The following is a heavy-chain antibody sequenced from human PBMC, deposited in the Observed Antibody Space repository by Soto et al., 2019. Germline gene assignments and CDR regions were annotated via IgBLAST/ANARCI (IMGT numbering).Heavy chain of an antibody. CDR2: IYHSGST. Sequence: QVQLQESGPGLVKPSETLTLTCTVSGGSVTSGSDYWSWIRQPPGKGLEWIGYIYHSGSTKYNPSLKRRVTISVDTSKTQFSLKLTSLTAADTAVYSCARSPATAISYFDYWGQGTLVTVSS. J-gene: IGHJ4*02. V-gene: IGHV4-61*01. CDR3: ARSPATAISYFDY. D-gene: IGHD2-21*02. CDR1: GGSVTSGSDY.